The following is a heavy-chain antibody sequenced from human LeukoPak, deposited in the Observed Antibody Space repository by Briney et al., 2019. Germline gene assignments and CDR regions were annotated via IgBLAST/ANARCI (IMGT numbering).Heavy chain of an antibody. CDR2: ISSSSNYR. CDR3: ARDGGSSGTGAYYMDV. V-gene: IGHV3-21*01. CDR1: GFTFSVYS. Sequence: GGSLRLSCAASGFTFSVYSMNWVRQAPGKGLEWVSSISSSSNYRYYADSAKGRFTISRDNAKNSLYLQMNSLRAEDTAFYYCARDGGSSGTGAYYMDVWGKGTTVTVSS. J-gene: IGHJ6*03. D-gene: IGHD2-15*01.